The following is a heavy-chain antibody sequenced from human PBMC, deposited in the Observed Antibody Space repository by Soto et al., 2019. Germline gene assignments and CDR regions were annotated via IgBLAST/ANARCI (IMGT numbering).Heavy chain of an antibody. Sequence: QVQLGQSGAEVQKPGASVKVSCKASGYTFTSYDINWVRQATGQGLEWMGWMNPNSGTTGYAQKFQGRVTVTRNSSISTAYMEQSRLRSEDTAVSYCARGLLRGVAYSYFGMDVWGQGTTVTVSS. D-gene: IGHD3-10*01. CDR1: GYTFTSYD. J-gene: IGHJ6*02. CDR2: MNPNSGTT. V-gene: IGHV1-8*01. CDR3: ARGLLRGVAYSYFGMDV.